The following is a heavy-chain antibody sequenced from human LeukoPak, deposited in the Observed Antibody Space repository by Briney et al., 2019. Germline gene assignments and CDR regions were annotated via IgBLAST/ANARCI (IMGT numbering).Heavy chain of an antibody. J-gene: IGHJ4*02. CDR3: ARVGSTTFFDY. Sequence: SETLSLTCTVSGGSISSGGYYWSWIRQPPGKGLEWIGYIYHSGSTYYNPSLKSRVTISVDRSKNQFSLKLSSVTAADTAVYYCARVGSTTFFDYWGQGTLVTVSS. CDR1: GGSISSGGYY. CDR2: IYHSGST. V-gene: IGHV4-30-2*01. D-gene: IGHD2-2*01.